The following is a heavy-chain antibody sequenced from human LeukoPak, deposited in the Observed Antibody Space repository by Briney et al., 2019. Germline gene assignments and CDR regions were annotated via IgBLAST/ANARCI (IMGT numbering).Heavy chain of an antibody. J-gene: IGHJ4*02. CDR1: GFTFSTCN. CDR2: ISSSSITR. CDR3: ARALRAYYFDD. D-gene: IGHD2-21*01. V-gene: IGHV3-48*01. Sequence: GGSLRLSCAASGFTFSTCNMNWVRQAPGKGLEWVSYISSSSITRYYADSVKGRFTISRDNAKNSLLLQLNSLRAEDTAVYYCARALRAYYFDDWGQGTLVTVSS.